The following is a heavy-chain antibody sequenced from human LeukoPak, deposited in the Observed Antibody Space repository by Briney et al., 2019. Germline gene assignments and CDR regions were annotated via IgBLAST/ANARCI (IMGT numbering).Heavy chain of an antibody. CDR3: ARAGGSPGIAAASFDY. J-gene: IGHJ4*02. V-gene: IGHV4-59*01. CDR1: GGSNSSYY. Sequence: SETLSLTCTVSGGSNSSYYWSWIRQPPGKGLEWIGYIYYSGSTNYNPSLKSRVTISVDTSKNQFSLKLSSVTAADTAVYYCARAGGSPGIAAASFDYWGQGTLVTVSS. CDR2: IYYSGST. D-gene: IGHD6-13*01.